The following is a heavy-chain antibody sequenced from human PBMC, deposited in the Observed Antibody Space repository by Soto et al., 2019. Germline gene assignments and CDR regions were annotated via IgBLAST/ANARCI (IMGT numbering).Heavy chain of an antibody. CDR3: SSKRKLAVVHYFDY. V-gene: IGHV4-31*03. CDR2: IYYSGST. CDR1: GGSISSGGYY. Sequence: SETLSLTCTVSGGSISSGGYYWSWIRQHPGKGLEWIGYIYYSGSTYYNPSLKSRVSISVDTSKNQFSLKLSSVTAADTAGYYCSSKRKLAVVHYFDYCGQGTLVTVSS. D-gene: IGHD2-15*01. J-gene: IGHJ4*02.